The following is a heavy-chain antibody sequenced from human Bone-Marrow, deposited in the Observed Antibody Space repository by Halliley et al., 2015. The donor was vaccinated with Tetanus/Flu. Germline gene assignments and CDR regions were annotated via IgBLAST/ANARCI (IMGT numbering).Heavy chain of an antibody. CDR3: TKDSGWVHAR. D-gene: IGHD6-19*01. Sequence: AASGFTVTTHGMSWVRQAPGKGLEWVAGIEESGGGGGGATYYGDSVGGRFTISRDISKNTLYLEMNSLRAEDTAVYYCTKDSGWVHARWGQGTLVTVSS. CDR2: IEESGGGGGGAT. CDR1: GFTVTTHG. J-gene: IGHJ4*02. V-gene: IGHV3-23*01.